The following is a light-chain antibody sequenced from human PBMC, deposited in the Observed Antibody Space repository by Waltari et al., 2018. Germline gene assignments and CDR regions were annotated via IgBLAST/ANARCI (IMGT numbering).Light chain of an antibody. Sequence: DVVMTQSPLSLPVTLGQPASISCRSSQSVVSSNGKAYLSWFQQRPGQSPRRLIYEVSKRGSGVPDRFSGSGSGTDFTLKITRVEAEDVATYYCQQYYSDLYTFGQGTKLEIK. V-gene: IGKV2-30*01. CDR1: QSVVSSNGKAY. J-gene: IGKJ2*01. CDR2: EVS. CDR3: QQYYSDLYT.